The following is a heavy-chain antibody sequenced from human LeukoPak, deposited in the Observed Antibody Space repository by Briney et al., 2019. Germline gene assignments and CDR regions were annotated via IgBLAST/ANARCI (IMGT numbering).Heavy chain of an antibody. D-gene: IGHD5-18*01. CDR2: ISYDGSNK. CDR1: GFTFSSYA. Sequence: PGRSLRLSCAASGFTFSSYAMHWVRQAPGKGLEWVAAISYDGSNKYYADSVKGRFTISRDNSKNTLYLQMNSLRAEDTAVYYCAREGSDTAMGSIYYYYYYGMDVWGQGTTVTVSS. V-gene: IGHV3-30-3*01. J-gene: IGHJ6*02. CDR3: AREGSDTAMGSIYYYYYYGMDV.